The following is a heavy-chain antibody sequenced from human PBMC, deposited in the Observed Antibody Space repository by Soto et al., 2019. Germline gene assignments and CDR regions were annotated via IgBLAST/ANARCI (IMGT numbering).Heavy chain of an antibody. CDR2: ISYDGSNK. CDR1: GFTFSGYG. V-gene: IGHV3-30*18. Sequence: QVQLVESGGGVVQPGRSLRLSCAASGFTFSGYGMHWVRQAPGKGLEWVAAISYDGSNKYYADSVKGRFTISRDNSKNTLYLQMNGLTEEDTDVYYGAKVCEYNVSDAYGFCFNFWGQGPLVPVSS. CDR3: AKVCEYNVSDAYGFCFNF. J-gene: IGHJ4*02. D-gene: IGHD5-12*01.